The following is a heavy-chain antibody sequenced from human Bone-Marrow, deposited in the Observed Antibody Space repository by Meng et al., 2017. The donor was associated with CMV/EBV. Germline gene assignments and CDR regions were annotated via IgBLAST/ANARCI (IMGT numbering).Heavy chain of an antibody. J-gene: IGHJ6*02. CDR2: IKQDGSEK. Sequence: GGSLRLSCAASGFTFSSYWMSWVRQAPGKGLEWVANIKQDGSEKYYVDSVKGRFTISRDNAKNSLYLQMNSLRAEDTALYYCARDLGWNYVLYYYGMDVWGQGTTVTVSS. D-gene: IGHD1-7*01. CDR1: GFTFSSYW. V-gene: IGHV3-7*03. CDR3: ARDLGWNYVLYYYGMDV.